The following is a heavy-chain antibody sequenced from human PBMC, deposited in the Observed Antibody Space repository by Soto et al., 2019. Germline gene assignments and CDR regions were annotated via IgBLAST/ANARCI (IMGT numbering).Heavy chain of an antibody. CDR2: IIPIFGTA. CDR3: AREKSRSSSWYSGGDAFDI. CDR1: GGTFSSCA. J-gene: IGHJ3*02. D-gene: IGHD6-13*01. Sequence: GASVKVSCKASGGTFSSCAISWVRQAPGQGLEWMGGIIPIFGTANYAQKFQGRVTITADESTSTAYMELSSLRSEDTAVYYCAREKSRSSSWYSGGDAFDIWGQGTMVTVSS. V-gene: IGHV1-69*13.